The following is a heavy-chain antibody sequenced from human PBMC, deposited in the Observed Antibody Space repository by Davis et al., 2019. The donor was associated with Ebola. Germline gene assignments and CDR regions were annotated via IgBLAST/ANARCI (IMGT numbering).Heavy chain of an antibody. CDR2: INPSGGST. Sequence: AASVKVSCKASGYTFTSYFMHWVRQAPGQGLEWMGIINPSGGSTSHAQKFQGRVTMTRDTSTSTVYMELSSLRSEDTAVYYCARRGVGGADPFDYWGQGTLVTVSS. CDR3: ARRGVGGADPFDY. J-gene: IGHJ4*02. V-gene: IGHV1-46*01. D-gene: IGHD1-26*01. CDR1: GYTFTSYF.